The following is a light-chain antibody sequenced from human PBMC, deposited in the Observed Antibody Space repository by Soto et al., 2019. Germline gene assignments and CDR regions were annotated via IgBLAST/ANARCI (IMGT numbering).Light chain of an antibody. Sequence: EIELTQSPGTLSLSPGERATISCRASQRVSSSYLTWYQQTPGQAPRLLIYGASSRATGIPDRFSGIGSGRHFILSISRLEPEDFAVYYCQQYCSSPTFGPGTKVDIK. CDR1: QRVSSSY. J-gene: IGKJ3*01. V-gene: IGKV3-20*01. CDR3: QQYCSSPT. CDR2: GAS.